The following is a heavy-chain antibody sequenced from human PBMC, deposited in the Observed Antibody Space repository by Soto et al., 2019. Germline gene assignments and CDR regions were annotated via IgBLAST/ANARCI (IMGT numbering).Heavy chain of an antibody. CDR2: IYPGDSET. CDR1: GYGFSSSW. V-gene: IGHV5-51*01. CDR3: FRRGATSRTFDY. Sequence: PGEALKISCQASGYGFSSSWIAGVRQSPGKGLEWMGIIYPGDSETRYSPSFRGQVTFSADTSRNTAFLQWSRLKASDSGIYYCFRRGATSRTFDYWGQGTLVTLSS. D-gene: IGHD1-26*01. J-gene: IGHJ4*02.